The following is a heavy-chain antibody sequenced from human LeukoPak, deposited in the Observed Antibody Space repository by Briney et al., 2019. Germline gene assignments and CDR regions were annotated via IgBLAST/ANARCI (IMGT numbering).Heavy chain of an antibody. CDR1: GFTFSDYY. CDR3: ARGSGSYNTYYYYMDV. D-gene: IGHD3-10*01. Sequence: GGSLRLSCAASGFTFSDYYMSWVRQAPGKGLEWVANIKQDGSEKYYVDSVKGRFTISRDNAKNSLYLQMNSLRAEDTAVYYCARGSGSYNTYYYYMDVWGKGTTVTISS. J-gene: IGHJ6*03. V-gene: IGHV3-7*01. CDR2: IKQDGSEK.